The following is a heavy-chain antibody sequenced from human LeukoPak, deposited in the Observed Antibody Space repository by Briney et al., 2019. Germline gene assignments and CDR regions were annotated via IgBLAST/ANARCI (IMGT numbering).Heavy chain of an antibody. Sequence: GGSLRLSCAASGFTFSSYGMHWVRQAPGKGLEWVAVIWYDGSNNYYADSVKGRFTISRDNSKNTLYLQMNSLRVEDTAVYYCARVGGGSGNYLDYWGQGTLVTVSS. CDR1: GFTFSSYG. V-gene: IGHV3-33*01. J-gene: IGHJ4*02. D-gene: IGHD6-19*01. CDR3: ARVGGGSGNYLDY. CDR2: IWYDGSNN.